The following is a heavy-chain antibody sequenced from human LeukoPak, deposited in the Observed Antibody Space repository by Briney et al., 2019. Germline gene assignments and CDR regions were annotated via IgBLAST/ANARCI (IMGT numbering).Heavy chain of an antibody. V-gene: IGHV1-18*01. D-gene: IGHD2/OR15-2a*01. Sequence: GASVKVSCKASGYTFTSYGISWVRQAPGQGLEWMGWISAYNGNTNYAQKLQGRVTMTTDTSTSTAYMELRSLRSDDTAVYYCARSTTKLYVNWFDPWGQGTLVTVSS. CDR3: ARSTTKLYVNWFDP. CDR2: ISAYNGNT. J-gene: IGHJ5*02. CDR1: GYTFTSYG.